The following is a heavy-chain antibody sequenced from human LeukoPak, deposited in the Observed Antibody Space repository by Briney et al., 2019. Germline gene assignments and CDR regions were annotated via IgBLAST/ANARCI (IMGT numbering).Heavy chain of an antibody. CDR3: ARSGYCSSTSCYAVDY. CDR1: GFTFGSYG. Sequence: GGSLRLSCAASGFTFGSYGMSWVRQAPGKGLEWVAVIWYEGSNKYYADSVRGRFTISRDNSKNTLYLQMNSLRAEDTAVYYCARSGYCSSTSCYAVDYWGQGTLVTVSS. J-gene: IGHJ4*02. CDR2: IWYEGSNK. D-gene: IGHD2-2*01. V-gene: IGHV3-33*08.